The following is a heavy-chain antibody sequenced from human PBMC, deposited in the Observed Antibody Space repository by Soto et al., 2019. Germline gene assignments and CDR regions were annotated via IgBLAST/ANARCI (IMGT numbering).Heavy chain of an antibody. CDR1: GGTFSSYA. CDR3: ARGGLGWELLGWFDP. Sequence: SVRVSCKASGGTFSSYAISWLRQAPGQGLEWMGGIIPIFGTANYAQKFQGRVTITADESTSTAYMELSSLRSEDTAVYYCARGGLGWELLGWFDPWGQGTLVTGSA. D-gene: IGHD1-26*01. V-gene: IGHV1-69*13. CDR2: IIPIFGTA. J-gene: IGHJ5*02.